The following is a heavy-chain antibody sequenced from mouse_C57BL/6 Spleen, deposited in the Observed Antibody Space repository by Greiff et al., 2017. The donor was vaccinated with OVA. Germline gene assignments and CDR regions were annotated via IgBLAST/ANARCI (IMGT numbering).Heavy chain of an antibody. CDR1: GYTFTSYG. Sequence: VQLQQSGAELARPGASVKLSCKASGYTFTSYGISWVKQRTGQGLEWIGEIYPRSGNTYYNEKFKGKATLTADKSSSTAYMELRSLTSEDSAVYFCARRDGYYEGFAYWGQGTLVTVSA. CDR2: IYPRSGNT. D-gene: IGHD2-3*01. V-gene: IGHV1-81*01. J-gene: IGHJ3*01. CDR3: ARRDGYYEGFAY.